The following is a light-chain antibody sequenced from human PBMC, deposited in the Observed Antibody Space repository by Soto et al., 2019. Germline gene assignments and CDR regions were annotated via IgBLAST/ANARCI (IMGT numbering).Light chain of an antibody. CDR3: QKYNSAPPT. CDR2: AAS. CDR1: QGISSY. J-gene: IGKJ4*02. Sequence: DIQMTQSPSSLSASVGDRVTITCRASQGISSYLAWYQQKPGKVPKVLIYAASTLQSGVPSRFSGSGSGTDFTLTISXLQPEDAATYYCQKYNSAPPTFGGGTKVEIK. V-gene: IGKV1-27*01.